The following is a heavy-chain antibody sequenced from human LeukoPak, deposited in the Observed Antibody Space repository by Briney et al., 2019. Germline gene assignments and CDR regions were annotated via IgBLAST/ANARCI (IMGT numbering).Heavy chain of an antibody. CDR2: IYYSGST. Sequence: PSETLSLTCTVSGGSISSGGYYWSWIRQHPGKGLEWIGYIYYSGSTYYNPSLKSRVTISVETSKNQFSLKLSSVTAADTAVYYCARERNGEAFDSWGQGTLVTVSS. V-gene: IGHV4-31*03. CDR3: ARERNGEAFDS. J-gene: IGHJ4*02. D-gene: IGHD1-1*01. CDR1: GGSISSGGYY.